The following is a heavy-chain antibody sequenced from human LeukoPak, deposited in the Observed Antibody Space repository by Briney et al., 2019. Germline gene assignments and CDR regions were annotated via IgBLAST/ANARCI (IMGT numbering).Heavy chain of an antibody. CDR3: AREDRILTGYSKIDY. V-gene: IGHV4-34*01. CDR2: INHSGST. CDR1: GGSFSGYY. D-gene: IGHD3-9*01. Sequence: SETLSLTCAVHGGSFSGYYWSWIRQPPGKGLEWIGEINHSGSTNYNPSLKSRVTISVDTSKNQFSLKLSSVTAADTAVYYCAREDRILTGYSKIDYWGQGTLVTVSS. J-gene: IGHJ4*02.